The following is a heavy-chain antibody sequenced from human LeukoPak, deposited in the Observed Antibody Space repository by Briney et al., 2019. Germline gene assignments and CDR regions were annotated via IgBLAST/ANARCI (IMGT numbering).Heavy chain of an antibody. J-gene: IGHJ4*02. D-gene: IGHD3-9*01. CDR1: GGSISSGSYY. CDR3: ATEGDGHSRYFFYN. Sequence: SETLSLTCTVSGGSISSGSYYWSWIRQPAGKGLEWIGRIYTSGSTNYNPSLKSRVTISVDTSKNQFSLKLSSVTAADTAVYFCATEGDGHSRYFFYNWGQGTLVTVSS. V-gene: IGHV4-61*02. CDR2: IYTSGST.